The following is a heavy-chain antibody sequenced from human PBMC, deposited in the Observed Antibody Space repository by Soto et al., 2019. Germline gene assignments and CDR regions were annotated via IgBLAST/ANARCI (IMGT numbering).Heavy chain of an antibody. Sequence: ASVKVSCKASGYTFTSYGISWVRQAPGQGLEWMGWISAYNGNTNYAQKLQGRVTMTTDTSTSTAYMELRSLRSDDTAVYYCARQALLWFGESSFDYWDQGTLVTVSP. J-gene: IGHJ4*02. D-gene: IGHD3-10*01. CDR3: ARQALLWFGESSFDY. CDR1: GYTFTSYG. V-gene: IGHV1-18*01. CDR2: ISAYNGNT.